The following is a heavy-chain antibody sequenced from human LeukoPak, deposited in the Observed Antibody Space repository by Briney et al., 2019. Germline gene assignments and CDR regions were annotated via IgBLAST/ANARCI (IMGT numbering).Heavy chain of an antibody. CDR1: GGSISSSSYY. J-gene: IGHJ3*02. V-gene: IGHV4-39*01. CDR2: VYYSGNA. D-gene: IGHD4-23*01. CDR3: ARRSTVVVVKHAFDI. Sequence: SETLSLTCTVSGGSISSSSYYWGWIRQPPGKGLEWIGSVYYSGNAYYHPSLKSRVTISVDTSKNQFSLKLTSVTAADTAVYYCARRSTVVVVKHAFDIWGQGTLVTVSS.